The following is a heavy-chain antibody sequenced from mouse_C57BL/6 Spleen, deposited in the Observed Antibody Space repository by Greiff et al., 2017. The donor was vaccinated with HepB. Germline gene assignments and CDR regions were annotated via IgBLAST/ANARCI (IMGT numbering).Heavy chain of an antibody. J-gene: IGHJ2*01. CDR2: ISNGGGST. V-gene: IGHV5-12*01. D-gene: IGHD2-2*01. Sequence: EVMLVESGGGLVQPGGSLKLSCAASGFTFSDYYMYWVRQTPEKRLEWVAYISNGGGSTYYPDTVKGRFTISRDNAKNTLYLQMSRLKSEDTAMYYCARVYYGSFDYWGQGTTLTVSS. CDR1: GFTFSDYY. CDR3: ARVYYGSFDY.